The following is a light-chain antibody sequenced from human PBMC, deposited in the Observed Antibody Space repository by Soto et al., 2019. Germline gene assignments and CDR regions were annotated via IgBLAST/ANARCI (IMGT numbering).Light chain of an antibody. J-gene: IGLJ1*01. CDR3: VAWDDSLNGHV. V-gene: IGLV1-44*01. CDR2: VND. CDR1: SSNMGTNT. Sequence: SVLPQPPSASGTPGQRVTISCSGGSSNMGTNTVSWYQQVPGTAPKVLIYVNDQRPSGVPDRFSGSNSGTSASLAISGLQPEDEAEYYCVAWDDSLNGHVFGTGTKVTVL.